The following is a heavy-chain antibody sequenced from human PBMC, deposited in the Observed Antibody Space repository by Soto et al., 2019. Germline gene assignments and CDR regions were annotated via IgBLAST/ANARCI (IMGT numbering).Heavy chain of an antibody. Sequence: LRLSCVASGFTFSSYGMHWVRPAPGKGLEWVAGISYDGSNNYYTPSVKGRITITRDNSKNTLYLQMNSLRAEDTAVYYCAKDRESIWDSYGMDVWGQGTTVTVSS. J-gene: IGHJ6*02. D-gene: IGHD3-3*02. CDR1: GFTFSSYG. CDR3: AKDRESIWDSYGMDV. CDR2: ISYDGSNN. V-gene: IGHV3-30*18.